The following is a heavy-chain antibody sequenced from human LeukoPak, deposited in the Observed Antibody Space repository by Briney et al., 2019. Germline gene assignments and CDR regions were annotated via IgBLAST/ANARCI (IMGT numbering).Heavy chain of an antibody. CDR3: TRVGYIDEGIDY. Sequence: GGSLRLSCAASGFTFSNYAMSWVRQAPGKGLEWVSDIGGSGGGTYYADSVKGRFTISRDNAKNSLYLQMNSLRAEDTAIYYCTRVGYIDEGIDYWGQGTLVTVSS. CDR1: GFTFSNYA. CDR2: IGGSGGGT. D-gene: IGHD5-24*01. J-gene: IGHJ4*02. V-gene: IGHV3-23*01.